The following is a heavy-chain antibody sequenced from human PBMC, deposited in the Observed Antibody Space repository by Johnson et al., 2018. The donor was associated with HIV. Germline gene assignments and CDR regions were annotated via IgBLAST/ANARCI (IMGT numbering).Heavy chain of an antibody. CDR1: GFTFSSYW. Sequence: MQLVESGGGLVQPGGSLRLSCAASGFTFSSYWMHWVRQAPGKGLVWVSRINSDGSSTSYADSVKGRFTISRDNAKNTLYLQMNSLRAEDTAVYYCARSGYCTTSSCTDDAFDIWGQGTMVTVSS. V-gene: IGHV3-74*01. CDR3: ARSGYCTTSSCTDDAFDI. CDR2: INSDGSST. D-gene: IGHD2-2*01. J-gene: IGHJ3*02.